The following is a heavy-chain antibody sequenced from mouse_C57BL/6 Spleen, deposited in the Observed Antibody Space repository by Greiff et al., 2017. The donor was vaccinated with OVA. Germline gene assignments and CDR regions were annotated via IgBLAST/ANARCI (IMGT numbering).Heavy chain of an antibody. CDR3: ARHGSSPYAMDY. V-gene: IGHV1-82*01. CDR1: GYAFSSSW. J-gene: IGHJ4*01. D-gene: IGHD1-1*01. Sequence: QVHVKQSGPELVKPGASVKISCKASGYAFSSSWMNWVKQRPGKGLEWIGRIYPGDGDTNYNGKFKGKATLTADKSSSTAYMQLSSLTSEDSAVYFCARHGSSPYAMDYWGQGTSVTVSS. CDR2: IYPGDGDT.